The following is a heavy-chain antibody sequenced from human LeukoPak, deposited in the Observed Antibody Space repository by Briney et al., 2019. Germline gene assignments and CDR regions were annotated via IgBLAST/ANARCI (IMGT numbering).Heavy chain of an antibody. Sequence: SETLSLTCSVSGDSINSNYWSWMRQPPGKGLEWIGHIYYGGSTNYNPSLKSRVSMSVDTSKNQFSLNLSSVTAADTAVYHCARDSYDILTQGGCFDYWGQGTLVTVSS. V-gene: IGHV4-59*01. J-gene: IGHJ4*02. D-gene: IGHD3-9*01. CDR2: IYYGGST. CDR1: GDSINSNY. CDR3: ARDSYDILTQGGCFDY.